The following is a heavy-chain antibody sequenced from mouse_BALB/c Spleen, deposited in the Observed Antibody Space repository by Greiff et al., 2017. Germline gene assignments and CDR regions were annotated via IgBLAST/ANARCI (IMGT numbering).Heavy chain of an antibody. D-gene: IGHD1-1*01. J-gene: IGHJ3*01. Sequence: VQLRQSGPGLVAPSQSLSITCTVSGFSLTSYGVHWVRQPPGKGLEWLGVIWAGGSTNYNSALMSRLSISKDNSKSQVFLKMNSLQTDDTAMYYCARDYYGSSPWFAYWGQGTLVTVSA. CDR3: ARDYYGSSPWFAY. CDR1: GFSLTSYG. CDR2: IWAGGST. V-gene: IGHV2-9*02.